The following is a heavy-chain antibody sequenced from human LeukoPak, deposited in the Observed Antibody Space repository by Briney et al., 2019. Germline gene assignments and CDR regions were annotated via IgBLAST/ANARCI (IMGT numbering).Heavy chain of an antibody. D-gene: IGHD2-15*01. CDR3: ARARTSVAAPDY. Sequence: PGGSLRLSCAASGFTFSSYGMHWVRQAPGKGLEWVAVISYDGSNKYYADSVKGRFTISRDNSKNTLCLQMNSLRVEDTAVYYCARARTSVAAPDYWGQGTLVTVSS. J-gene: IGHJ4*02. CDR1: GFTFSSYG. CDR2: ISYDGSNK. V-gene: IGHV3-30*03.